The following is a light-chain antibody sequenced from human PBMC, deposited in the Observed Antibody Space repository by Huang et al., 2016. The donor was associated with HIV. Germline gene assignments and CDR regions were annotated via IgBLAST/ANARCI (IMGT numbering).Light chain of an antibody. J-gene: IGKJ1*01. CDR3: QKYNSAPWT. Sequence: DIQMTQSPSSLSASVGDRVTITCRASQGSSNYLAWYQQKPGKVPKLLIYAASTLQSGVPSRVSGSCSGTDFTLTISSLQPEDVATYYCQKYNSAPWTFGQGTKVEIK. CDR2: AAS. CDR1: QGSSNY. V-gene: IGKV1-27*01.